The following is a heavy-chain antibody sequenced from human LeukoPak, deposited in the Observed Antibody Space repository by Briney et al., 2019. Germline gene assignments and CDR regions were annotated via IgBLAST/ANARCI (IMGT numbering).Heavy chain of an antibody. J-gene: IGHJ4*02. D-gene: IGHD1-26*01. CDR3: AKDRWVGATDYFDY. CDR2: IRNDGSNK. Sequence: PGGSLRLSCAASEFTYSSYGMHWVRQAPGKGLEWGAFIRNDGSNKYYADSVKGRFTISRDNFKKTIFLEMNSLRTEDTAVYHCAKDRWVGATDYFDYWGQGTQVTVST. CDR1: EFTYSSYG. V-gene: IGHV3-30*02.